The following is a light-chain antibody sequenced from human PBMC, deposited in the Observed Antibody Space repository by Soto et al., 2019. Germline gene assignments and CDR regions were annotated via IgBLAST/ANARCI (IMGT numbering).Light chain of an antibody. CDR3: HQLNSYPHT. V-gene: IGKV1-9*01. Sequence: DIQLTQSPSFLSASIGDRVTITCRASQGISSYLAWYQQIPGKAPNLLIYAASTLQSGVPSRFSGSGSGTESTLTISSLQPEDFATYYCHQLNSYPHTFGQGTRLEIK. CDR1: QGISSY. CDR2: AAS. J-gene: IGKJ5*01.